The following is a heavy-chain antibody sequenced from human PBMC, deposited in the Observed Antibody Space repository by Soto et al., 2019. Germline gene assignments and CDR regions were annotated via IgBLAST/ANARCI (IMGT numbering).Heavy chain of an antibody. CDR3: ARSVFP. Sequence: QVQLQESGPGLVKPSQTLSLTCTVSGGSISSGGYYWNWIRQHPGKGLEWIGYIYYIGSTYYNPSLQSRDTISLDTSKNHFSLQLSSVTAAGTALYYCARSVFPWGQANLVTGSS. V-gene: IGHV4-31*03. J-gene: IGHJ5*02. CDR1: GGSISSGGYY. CDR2: IYYIGST.